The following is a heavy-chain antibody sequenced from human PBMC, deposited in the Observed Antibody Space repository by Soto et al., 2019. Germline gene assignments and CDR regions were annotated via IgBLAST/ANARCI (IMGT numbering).Heavy chain of an antibody. CDR1: GFTFSSYA. CDR2: ISGSGGST. CDR3: AKGRYSSGWYLYYFDY. V-gene: IGHV3-23*01. Sequence: GGSRRRSCAVSGFTFSSYAMSWVRQAPGKGLEWVSAISGSGGSTYYADSVKGRFTISRDNSKNTLYLQMNSLRAEDTAVYYCAKGRYSSGWYLYYFDYWGQGTLVTVSS. D-gene: IGHD6-19*01. J-gene: IGHJ4*02.